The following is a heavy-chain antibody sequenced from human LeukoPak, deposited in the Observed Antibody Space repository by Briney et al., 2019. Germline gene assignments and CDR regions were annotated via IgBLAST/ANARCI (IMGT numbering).Heavy chain of an antibody. V-gene: IGHV1-46*01. J-gene: IGHJ5*02. CDR1: GYTFSSYY. CDR2: INPSGGST. Sequence: ASVKVSCKASGYTFSSYYMHWVRQAHGQRLEWMGIINPSGGSTSYAQKFQGRVTMTRDTSTSTVYMELSSLRSEDTAVYYCARAFLGGSSSFWFDPWGQGTLVTVSS. CDR3: ARAFLGGSSSFWFDP. D-gene: IGHD6-6*01.